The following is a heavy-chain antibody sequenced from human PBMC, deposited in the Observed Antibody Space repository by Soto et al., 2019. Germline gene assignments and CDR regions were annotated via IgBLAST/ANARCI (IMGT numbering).Heavy chain of an antibody. CDR1: GVSISNNY. CDR3: TRSNWYSEY. D-gene: IGHD7-27*01. J-gene: IGHJ4*02. CDR2: IYYNGNT. V-gene: IGHV4-59*01. Sequence: QVQLQESGPGLVKPSETLSLTGTVSGVSISNNYWSWIRQPPGKGLECIGYIYYNGNTNYNPSLKSRVTMSVDTSRNQISLKLTTVTAADTAVYYCTRSNWYSEYWGQGTLVTVSS.